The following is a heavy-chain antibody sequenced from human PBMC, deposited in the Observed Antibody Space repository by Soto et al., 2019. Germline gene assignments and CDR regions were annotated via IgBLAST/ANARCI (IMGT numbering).Heavy chain of an antibody. V-gene: IGHV3-21*06. CDR2: ISSTTNYI. CDR1: GFIFTRYS. CDR3: ARESEDLTSNFDY. J-gene: IGHJ4*02. Sequence: PGGSLRLSCAASGFIFTRYSMNWVRQAPGKGLEWVSSISSTTNYIYYGDSMNGRFTISRDNAKNSLYLEMNSLRAEDTAVYYCARESEDLTSNFDYWGQGTLVTVSS.